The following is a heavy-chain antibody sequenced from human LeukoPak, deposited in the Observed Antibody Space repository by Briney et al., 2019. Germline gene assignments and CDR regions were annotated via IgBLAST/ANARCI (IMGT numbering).Heavy chain of an antibody. CDR3: ARDPAAYSNDAHDFDY. D-gene: IGHD4-11*01. Sequence: SETLSLTCTVSGGSISSGDYYWSWIRQPPGKGLEWIGYIYYSGSTYYNPSLKSRVTMSVDTSKNQFSLKLSSVTAADTAVYYCARDPAAYSNDAHDFDYWGQGTLVTVSS. CDR2: IYYSGST. J-gene: IGHJ4*02. V-gene: IGHV4-30-4*08. CDR1: GGSISSGDYY.